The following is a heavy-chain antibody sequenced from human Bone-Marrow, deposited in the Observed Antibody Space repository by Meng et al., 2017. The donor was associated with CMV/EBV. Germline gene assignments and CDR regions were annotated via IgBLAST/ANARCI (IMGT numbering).Heavy chain of an antibody. J-gene: IGHJ4*02. CDR1: GGSISSSNW. Sequence: SETLSLTCAVSGGSISSSNWWSWVRQPPGKGLEWIGEIYHSGSTNYNPSLTSRVTISVDKSKNQFSLKLSSVTAADTAVYYCARAPYYYDSSGYPDYWGQGTLVTVSS. CDR2: IYHSGST. CDR3: ARAPYYYDSSGYPDY. V-gene: IGHV4-4*02. D-gene: IGHD3-22*01.